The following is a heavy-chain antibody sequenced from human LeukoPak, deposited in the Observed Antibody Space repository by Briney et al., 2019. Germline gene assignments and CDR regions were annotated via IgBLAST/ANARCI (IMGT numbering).Heavy chain of an antibody. CDR1: GYTFISHY. CDR2: INPSGGST. Sequence: GASVKVSCKASGYTFISHYIHWVRQAPGHGLEWMGIINPSGGSTSYAKKFQGRVTMTRDTSTSTVYMELSSLRSEDTAVYYCARDDCSGGSCYPGNLWGRGTLVTVSS. CDR3: ARDDCSGGSCYPGNL. D-gene: IGHD2-15*01. J-gene: IGHJ2*01. V-gene: IGHV1-46*01.